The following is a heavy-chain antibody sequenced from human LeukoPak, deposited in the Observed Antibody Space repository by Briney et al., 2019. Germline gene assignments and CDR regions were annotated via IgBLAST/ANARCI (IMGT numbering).Heavy chain of an antibody. CDR1: DYSISSGHY. CDR3: ARVRSDSSGWRADY. D-gene: IGHD6-19*01. V-gene: IGHV4-38-2*02. Sequence: PSETLSLTCTVSDYSISSGHYWGWIRPPPGKGLEWIGSIYHSGSTYYNPSLKSRVTISVDTSKNQFSLKLNSVTAADTAVYYCARVRSDSSGWRADYWGQGTLVTVSS. CDR2: IYHSGST. J-gene: IGHJ4*02.